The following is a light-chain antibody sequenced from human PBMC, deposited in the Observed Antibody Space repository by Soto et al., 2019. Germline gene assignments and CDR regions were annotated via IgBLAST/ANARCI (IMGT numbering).Light chain of an antibody. J-gene: IGKJ4*01. CDR3: QQFSSYPLT. V-gene: IGKV3-20*01. CDR2: DVS. Sequence: EFVLTQSPGTLSLSPGERATLSFRASQTVRNNYLAWYQQKPGQAPRLLIYDVSSRATGIPDRFSGGGSGTDFTLTISRLEPEDFAVYYCQQFSSYPLTFGGGTKVDIK. CDR1: QTVRNNY.